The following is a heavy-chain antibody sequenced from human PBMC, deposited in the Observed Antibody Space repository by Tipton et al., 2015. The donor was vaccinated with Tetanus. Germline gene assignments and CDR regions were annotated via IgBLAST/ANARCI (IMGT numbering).Heavy chain of an antibody. CDR2: IYYSGST. D-gene: IGHD3-3*01. CDR3: ARHVKVERDRNYDFWSGYYTGVRFDP. CDR1: GGSISSSSYY. Sequence: TLSLTCTVSGGSISSSSYYWGWIRQPPGKGLEWIGSIYYSGSTYYNPSLKSRVTISVDTSKNQFSLKLSSVTAADTAVYYCARHVKVERDRNYDFWSGYYTGVRFDPWGQGTLVTVSS. J-gene: IGHJ5*02. V-gene: IGHV4-39*01.